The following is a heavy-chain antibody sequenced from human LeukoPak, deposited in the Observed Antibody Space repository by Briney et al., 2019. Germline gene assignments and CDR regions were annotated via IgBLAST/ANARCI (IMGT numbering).Heavy chain of an antibody. CDR3: GRGGYCSGGSCYSNWFDP. J-gene: IGHJ5*02. Sequence: GGSLRLSCVASGFTFSSYSMNWVRQAPGKGLEWVTYISSTSSTTYYADSVKGRFTISRDNAKNSLYLQMNSLRDEDTAVYFCGRGGYCSGGSCYSNWFDPWGQGTLVTVSS. V-gene: IGHV3-48*02. CDR2: ISSTSSTT. D-gene: IGHD2-15*01. CDR1: GFTFSSYS.